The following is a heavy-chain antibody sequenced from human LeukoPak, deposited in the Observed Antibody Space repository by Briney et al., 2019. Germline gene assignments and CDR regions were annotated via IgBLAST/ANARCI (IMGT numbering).Heavy chain of an antibody. J-gene: IGHJ6*02. CDR2: IYSGGST. V-gene: IGHV3-53*01. CDR1: GFTVSSKY. Sequence: PGGSLRLSCVASGFTVSSKYMSWVRQAPGKGLEWVSVIYSGGSTYYGESVKGRFTISRDNSKNTLYLQMNSLRAEDTAVYYCAKGSQGYYYYYGMDVWGQGTTVTVSS. CDR3: AKGSQGYYYYYGMDV.